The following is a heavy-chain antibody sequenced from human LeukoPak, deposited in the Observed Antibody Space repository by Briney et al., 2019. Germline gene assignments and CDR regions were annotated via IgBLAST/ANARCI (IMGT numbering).Heavy chain of an antibody. CDR3: ARDMTDWWFDP. CDR2: IYYSGST. J-gene: IGHJ5*02. V-gene: IGHV4-31*03. Sequence: PSQTLSLTCTVSGGSISSGGYYWSWIRQHPGKGLEWIGYIYYSGSTHYNPSLKSRVTISVDTSKNQFSLKLSSVTAGDTAVYYCARDMTDWWFDPWGQGTLVTVSS. D-gene: IGHD3-9*01. CDR1: GGSISSGGYY.